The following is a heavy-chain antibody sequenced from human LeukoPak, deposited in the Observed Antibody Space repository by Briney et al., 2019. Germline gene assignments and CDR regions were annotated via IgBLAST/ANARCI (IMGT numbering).Heavy chain of an antibody. Sequence: GESLRLSCAASGFTFSGYSMNWVRPAPGKGLEWVSSITTGNDKFYADSVKGRFTIPRDDAKNSLYLQMNSLRVEDTALYYCARDPGDHDYWGQGILVTVSS. V-gene: IGHV3-21*01. CDR2: ITTGNDK. CDR3: ARDPGDHDY. CDR1: GFTFSGYS. D-gene: IGHD3-10*01. J-gene: IGHJ4*02.